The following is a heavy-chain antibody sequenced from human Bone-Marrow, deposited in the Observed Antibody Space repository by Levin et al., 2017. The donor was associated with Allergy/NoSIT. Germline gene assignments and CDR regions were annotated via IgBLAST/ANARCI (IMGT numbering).Heavy chain of an antibody. V-gene: IGHV4-59*01. D-gene: IGHD3-10*01. CDR3: ACIRSGRYYGMSV. J-gene: IGHJ6*02. Sequence: SETLSLTCTVSGTSITNFYWNWIRQSPGRGLEWIGYISYSGSTDYNPSLKSRVTISEDTSKNQFSRKLTSVTAADTASYYCACIRSGRYYGMSVWGQGTTVTVSS. CDR1: GTSITNFY. CDR2: ISYSGST.